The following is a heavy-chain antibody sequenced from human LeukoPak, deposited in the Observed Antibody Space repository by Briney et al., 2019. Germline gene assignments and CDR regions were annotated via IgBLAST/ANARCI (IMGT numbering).Heavy chain of an antibody. Sequence: NPSETLSLTCTVSGGSISSSTYYWGWIRQPPGTGLEWIGSIYYTGNTYYNPSLKSRVTISLDTSKNQFSLKLSSVTAADTAVYYCARQLNNNYYFDYGGQGTLVTVSS. J-gene: IGHJ4*02. CDR3: ARQLNNNYYFDY. CDR1: GGSISSSTYY. CDR2: IYYTGNT. V-gene: IGHV4-39*01. D-gene: IGHD1-1*01.